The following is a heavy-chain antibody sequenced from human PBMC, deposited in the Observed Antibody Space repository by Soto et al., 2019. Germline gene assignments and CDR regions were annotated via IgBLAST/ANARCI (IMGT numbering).Heavy chain of an antibody. CDR3: ARDRERYYYGSGSYYNSYFDY. V-gene: IGHV1-2*02. J-gene: IGHJ4*02. D-gene: IGHD3-10*01. CDR2: INPNSGGT. CDR1: GYTFTGYY. Sequence: QVQLVQSGAEVKKPGASVKVSCKASGYTFTGYYMHWVRQAPGQGLEWMGWINPNSGGTNYAQKFQGRVTMTRDTSISTAYMELSRLRSDDTAVYYCARDRERYYYGSGSYYNSYFDYWGQGTLVTVSS.